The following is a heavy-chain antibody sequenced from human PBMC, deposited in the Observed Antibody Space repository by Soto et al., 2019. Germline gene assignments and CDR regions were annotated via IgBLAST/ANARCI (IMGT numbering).Heavy chain of an antibody. D-gene: IGHD2-15*01. Sequence: EVQLVESGGGLVQPGGSLRLSCAASGFDFSNSWINWVRQGPGKGLAWVAHINIDGSGTTYAASVKGRFTISRDNAKNTVYLQMNSLRAEDTAVYYCAKDTAYAMDVWGQGTTVTVSS. J-gene: IGHJ6*02. CDR1: GFDFSNSW. V-gene: IGHV3-74*01. CDR2: INIDGSGT. CDR3: AKDTAYAMDV.